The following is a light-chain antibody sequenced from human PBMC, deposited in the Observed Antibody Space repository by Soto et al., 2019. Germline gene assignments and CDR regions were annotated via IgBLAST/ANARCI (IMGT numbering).Light chain of an antibody. V-gene: IGKV1-9*01. CDR1: QDIAIY. CDR2: KAS. CDR3: QHYNSYSEA. J-gene: IGKJ1*01. Sequence: IKLTQSPSSLSASVGDRVTITCRASQDIAIYLAWYQQKPGEAPKLLIYKASTLKSGVPSRFSGSGSGTEFTLTISSLQPDDFATYYCQHYNSYSEAFGQGTKVAIK.